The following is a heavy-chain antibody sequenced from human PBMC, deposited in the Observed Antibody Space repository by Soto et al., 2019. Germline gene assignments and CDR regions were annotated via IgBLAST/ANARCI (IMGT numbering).Heavy chain of an antibody. CDR3: ARDLPSYYGSGSYYTD. V-gene: IGHV3-21*01. J-gene: IGHJ4*02. D-gene: IGHD3-10*01. CDR2: IISSSSYI. Sequence: EVQLVESGGGLVKPGGSLRLSCAASGFTFSSYSMNWVRQAPGKGLEWVSSIISSSSYIYYADSVKGRFTISRDNAKNSLYLQMNSLRAEDTAVYYCARDLPSYYGSGSYYTDWGQGTLVTVSS. CDR1: GFTFSSYS.